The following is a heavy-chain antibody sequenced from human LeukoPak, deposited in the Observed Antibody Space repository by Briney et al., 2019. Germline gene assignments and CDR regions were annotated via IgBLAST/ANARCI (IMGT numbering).Heavy chain of an antibody. CDR3: ARHGSSWTKVFDY. V-gene: IGHV4-59*08. J-gene: IGHJ4*02. CDR1: GGSISSYY. CDR2: IYYSGST. Sequence: SETLSLTCTVSGGSISSYYWSWIRQPPGKGLEWIGYIYYSGSTNYNPSLKSRVTISVDTSKNQLSLKLSSVTAADTAVYYCARHGSSWTKVFDYWGRGTLVTVSS. D-gene: IGHD6-13*01.